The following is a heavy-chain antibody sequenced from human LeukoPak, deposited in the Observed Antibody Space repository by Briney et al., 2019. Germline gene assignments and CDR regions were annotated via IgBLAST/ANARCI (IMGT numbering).Heavy chain of an antibody. J-gene: IGHJ5*02. CDR1: GGTFSSYA. V-gene: IGHV1-69*01. D-gene: IGHD5-18*01. Sequence: GASVKVSCKASGGTFSSYAISWVRQAPGQGLEXXXXIIPIFGTANYAQKFQGRVTITADESTSTAYMELSSLRSEDTAVYYCAREGDTAKLSNWFDPWGQGTLVTVSS. CDR3: AREGDTAKLSNWFDP. CDR2: IIPIFGTA.